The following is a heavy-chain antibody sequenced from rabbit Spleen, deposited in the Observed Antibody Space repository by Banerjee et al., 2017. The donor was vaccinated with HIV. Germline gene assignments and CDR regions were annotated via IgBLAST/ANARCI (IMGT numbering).Heavy chain of an antibody. J-gene: IGHJ4*01. CDR3: ARAGYDVDGYGMGFNL. D-gene: IGHD6-1*01. Sequence: EQLVESGGGLVQPGGSLKLSCKGSGFDFSSYGMSWVRQAPGKGLEWIACIGVTTGNTYYASWAKGRFTISKTSSTVDLKMTSLTAADTATYFCARAGYDVDGYGMGFNLWGPGILVTVS. CDR2: IGVTTGNT. V-gene: IGHV1S21*01. CDR1: GFDFSSYG.